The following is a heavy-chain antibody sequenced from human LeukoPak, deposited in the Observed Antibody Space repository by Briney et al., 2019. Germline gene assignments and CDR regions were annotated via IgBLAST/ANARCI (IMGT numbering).Heavy chain of an antibody. CDR1: GFTFSSYV. Sequence: GGSLRLSCAASGFTFSSYVMHRVRQAPGKGLEWVAVISYDGSNKYYADSVKGRFTISRDNSKNTLYLQMNSLRAEDTAVYYCAKSYYDFWSGSNWFDPWGQGTLVTVSS. V-gene: IGHV3-30*18. J-gene: IGHJ5*02. CDR3: AKSYYDFWSGSNWFDP. D-gene: IGHD3-3*01. CDR2: ISYDGSNK.